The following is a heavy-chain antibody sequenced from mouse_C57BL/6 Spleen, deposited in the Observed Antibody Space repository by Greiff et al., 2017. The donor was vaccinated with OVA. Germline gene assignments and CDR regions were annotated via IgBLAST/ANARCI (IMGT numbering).Heavy chain of an antibody. V-gene: IGHV1-69*01. CDR3: ARASIYYYGSSYGFDY. CDR1: GYTFTSYW. Sequence: VHLVESGAELVMPGASVKLSCKASGYTFTSYWMHWVKQRPGHGLEWIGEIDPSDSYTNYNQKFKGKSTLTVDKSSSTAYMQLSSLTSEDSAVYYCARASIYYYGSSYGFDYWGQGTTLTVSS. J-gene: IGHJ2*01. D-gene: IGHD1-1*01. CDR2: IDPSDSYT.